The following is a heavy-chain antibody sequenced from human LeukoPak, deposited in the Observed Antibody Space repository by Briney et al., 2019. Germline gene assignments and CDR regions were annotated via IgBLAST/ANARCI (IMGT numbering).Heavy chain of an antibody. D-gene: IGHD6-19*01. J-gene: IGHJ4*02. CDR2: IYYTGNT. CDR1: GASISSSVYY. Sequence: SETLSLTCTVSGASISSSVYYWGWIRQPPGKGLEWIGSIYYTGNTYYNPSLKSRVTISVDTSKNQFSLKLSSVTAADTAVYYCARDPSVAGTSWGQGTLVTVSS. V-gene: IGHV4-39*07. CDR3: ARDPSVAGTS.